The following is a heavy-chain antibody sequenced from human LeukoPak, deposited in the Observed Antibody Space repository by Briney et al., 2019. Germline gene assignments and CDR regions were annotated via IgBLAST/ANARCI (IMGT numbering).Heavy chain of an antibody. CDR2: AFHSGST. CDR3: ARDGYYYDTSGTKFDY. D-gene: IGHD3-22*01. CDR1: GYSISSGYY. Sequence: SETLSLTCTVSGYSISSGYYWGWIRQPPGKGLEWIGSAFHSGSTYYSPSLQSRVTISVDTSKNQFSLKLTSVTAADTAVYYCARDGYYYDTSGTKFDYWGQGTLVTVSS. J-gene: IGHJ4*02. V-gene: IGHV4-38-2*02.